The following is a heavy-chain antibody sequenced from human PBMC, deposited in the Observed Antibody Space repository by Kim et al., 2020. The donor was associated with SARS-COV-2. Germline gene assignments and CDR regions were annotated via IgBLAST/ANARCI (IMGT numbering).Heavy chain of an antibody. CDR3: CDYHGGGSHVGY. CDR1: GFTFSNYG. Sequence: GGSLRLSCAASGFTFSNYGMTWVRQTPGKGLEWVSSFTGDGRTHYADSVKGRFTISRNNSKNMLHLQKNSRRAEDTAVYYCCDYHGGGSHVGYWGRGGLV. D-gene: IGHD3-10*01. J-gene: IGHJ4*02. V-gene: IGHV3-23*01. CDR2: FTGDGRT.